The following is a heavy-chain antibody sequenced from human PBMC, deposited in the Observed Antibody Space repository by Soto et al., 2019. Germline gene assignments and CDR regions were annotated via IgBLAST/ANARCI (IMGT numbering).Heavy chain of an antibody. V-gene: IGHV3-23*01. J-gene: IGHJ4*02. D-gene: IGHD6-19*01. Sequence: GGSLRLSCAASAFTFGNYAMTWVRQAPGKGLEWVSTISGSGGSKYYADSVKGRFTISRDNSMDTLYLQMNTLRAEDTAVYYCANAKRRSGTYYFDYWGQGNLVTVSS. CDR3: ANAKRRSGTYYFDY. CDR1: AFTFGNYA. CDR2: ISGSGGSK.